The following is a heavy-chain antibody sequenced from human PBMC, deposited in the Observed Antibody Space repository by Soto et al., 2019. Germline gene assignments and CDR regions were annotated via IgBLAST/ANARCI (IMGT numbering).Heavy chain of an antibody. J-gene: IGHJ6*02. Sequence: SSETLSLTCTVSGGSISSYYWSWIRQPPGKGLEWIGYIYYSGSTNYNPSLKSRVTISVDTSKNQFSLKLSSVTAADTAVYYCAREVVGYCSGGSCYSVYGMDVWGQGTTVTVSS. CDR3: AREVVGYCSGGSCYSVYGMDV. D-gene: IGHD2-15*01. V-gene: IGHV4-59*12. CDR2: IYYSGST. CDR1: GGSISSYY.